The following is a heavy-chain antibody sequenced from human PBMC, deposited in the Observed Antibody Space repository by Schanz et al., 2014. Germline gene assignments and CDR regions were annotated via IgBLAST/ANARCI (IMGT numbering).Heavy chain of an antibody. V-gene: IGHV3-30-3*02. CDR1: GFAFSSYA. J-gene: IGHJ4*02. CDR2: ISNDGSIK. CDR3: AKQIHYDILTVTRN. Sequence: VQLLESGGGLVRPGRSLRLSCAASGFAFSSYAMHWVRQAPGKGLEWVALISNDGSIKYYADSVEGRFTISRDNSRNTLYLQMNSLRAEDTAVYYCAKQIHYDILTVTRNWGQGTLVTVSS. D-gene: IGHD3-9*01.